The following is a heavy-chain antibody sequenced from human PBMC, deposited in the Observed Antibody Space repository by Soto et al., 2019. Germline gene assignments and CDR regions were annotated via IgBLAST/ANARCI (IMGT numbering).Heavy chain of an antibody. CDR3: ARVIVVVPGGKSGMDV. J-gene: IGHJ6*02. CDR1: CYTFTSYG. CDR2: ISAYNGNT. D-gene: IGHD2-2*01. V-gene: IGHV1-18*04. Sequence: AAVKVACKASCYTFTSYGISWVRQGPGQGREWMGWISAYNGNTNYAQKLRGRVTMTTDTSTSTAYMELRSLRPDDTAVYYCARVIVVVPGGKSGMDVWGQGTTVTVSS.